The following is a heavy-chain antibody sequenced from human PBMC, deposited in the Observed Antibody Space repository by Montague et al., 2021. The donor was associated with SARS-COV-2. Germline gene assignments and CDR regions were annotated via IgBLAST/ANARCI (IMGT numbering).Heavy chain of an antibody. CDR3: ANFRRTQLLFGTLYYGMDV. J-gene: IGHJ6*02. CDR2: NADSWST. V-gene: IGHV4-59*02. D-gene: IGHD2-2*01. Sequence: SETLSLTCRRSGGRVSRYSGGERKRTRRNARHYSGSNADSWSTKYNPSLKSRVTISVDTSKNHFTLRLSSVTAADTAVYYCANFRRTQLLFGTLYYGMDVWGQGTTVTVSS. CDR1: GGRVSRYS.